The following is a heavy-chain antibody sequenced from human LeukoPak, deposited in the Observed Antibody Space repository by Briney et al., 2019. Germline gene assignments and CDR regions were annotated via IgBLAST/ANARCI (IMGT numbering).Heavy chain of an antibody. CDR2: IYYSGST. CDR1: GGSISSYY. J-gene: IGHJ4*02. V-gene: IGHV4-59*12. CDR3: AGDYGSGSYQG. Sequence: PSETLSLTRTVSGGSISSYYWSWIRQPPGKGLEWIGYIYYSGSTNYNPSLKSRVTISVDTSKNQFSLKLSSVTAADTAVYYCAGDYGSGSYQGWGQGTLVTVSS. D-gene: IGHD3-10*01.